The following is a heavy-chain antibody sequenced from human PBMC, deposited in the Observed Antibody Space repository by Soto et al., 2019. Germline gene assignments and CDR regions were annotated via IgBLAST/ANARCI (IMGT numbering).Heavy chain of an antibody. J-gene: IGHJ5*02. Sequence: SETLSLTCTVSGGSISSGDYYWSWIRQPPGKGLEWIGCIYYSGSTYYNPSLKSRVTISVDTSKNQFSLRLSSVTAADTAVYYCARERPDGCRLDPWGQRTLVTVSS. CDR1: GGSISSGDYY. V-gene: IGHV4-30-4*01. CDR2: IYYSGST. D-gene: IGHD6-19*01. CDR3: ARERPDGCRLDP.